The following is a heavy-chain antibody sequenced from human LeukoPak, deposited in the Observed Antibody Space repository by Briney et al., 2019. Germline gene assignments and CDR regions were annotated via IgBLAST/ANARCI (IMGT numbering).Heavy chain of an antibody. CDR1: GFSISSGYY. CDR2: IYRSGST. V-gene: IGHV4-38-2*01. D-gene: IGHD2-15*01. CDR3: VRGSYCSGGSCYADLDY. J-gene: IGHJ4*02. Sequence: SETLSLTCAVSGFSISSGYYWGWIRQPPGKGLEWIGSIYRSGSTYYNPSLKSRVTISVDTSKNQFSLKLTSVTAADTAVYYCVRGSYCSGGSCYADLDYWGQGTLVTVSS.